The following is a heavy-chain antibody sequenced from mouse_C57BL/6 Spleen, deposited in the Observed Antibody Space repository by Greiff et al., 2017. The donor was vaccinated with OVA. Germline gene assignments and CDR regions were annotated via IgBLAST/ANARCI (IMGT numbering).Heavy chain of an antibody. CDR3: ASWSFGPVGY. CDR1: GYTFTGYW. V-gene: IGHV1-9*01. J-gene: IGHJ2*01. Sequence: QVQLQQSGAELMKPGASVKLSCKATGYTFTGYWIEWVKQRPGHGLEWIGEILPGSGSTNYHEQFKGKATFTADTSSNTAYMQLISLTTEDSDIYYCASWSFGPVGYWGQGTTLTVSS. CDR2: ILPGSGST.